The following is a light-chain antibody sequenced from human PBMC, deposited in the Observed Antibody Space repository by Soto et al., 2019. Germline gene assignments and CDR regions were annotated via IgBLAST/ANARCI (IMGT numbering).Light chain of an antibody. Sequence: DIQMTQSPSTLSASVGDRVTITFRASQSISSWLAWYQQKPGKAPKLLIYDASSLESGVPSRFSGSGSGTEFTLTISSLQPDDFATYYCQQYNSPLITFGPGTKVDIK. CDR3: QQYNSPLIT. J-gene: IGKJ3*01. CDR2: DAS. V-gene: IGKV1-5*01. CDR1: QSISSW.